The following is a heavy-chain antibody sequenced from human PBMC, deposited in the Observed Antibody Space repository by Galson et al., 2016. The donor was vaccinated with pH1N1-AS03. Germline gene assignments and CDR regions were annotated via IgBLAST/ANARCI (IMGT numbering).Heavy chain of an antibody. CDR1: GFTFSSYA. Sequence: SLRLSCAASGFTFSSYAMSWVRQAPGKGLEWVASIIGAGGVPYYAGSVKGRFAVSRDTSENTVYLQLDRLRAEDTAVYYCAKDKEAVADRRGYFFDDWGQGTRVTVSS. CDR2: IIGAGGVP. V-gene: IGHV3-23*01. J-gene: IGHJ4*02. D-gene: IGHD6-19*01. CDR3: AKDKEAVADRRGYFFDD.